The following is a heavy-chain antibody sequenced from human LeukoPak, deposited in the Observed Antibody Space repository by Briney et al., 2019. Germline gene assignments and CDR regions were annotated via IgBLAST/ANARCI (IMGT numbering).Heavy chain of an antibody. Sequence: ASVKVSCKASGYTFTGYHIHKMRQATGPGLHWMAWITPNSGGTSYAQKFQGRVTTTRDKSISTVYMELSSLRSDDTAMYYCARVGTTEGRSWYREFDYWGQGTLVTVSS. J-gene: IGHJ4*02. CDR1: GYTFTGYH. CDR3: ARVGTTEGRSWYREFDY. D-gene: IGHD6-13*01. V-gene: IGHV1-2*02. CDR2: ITPNSGGT.